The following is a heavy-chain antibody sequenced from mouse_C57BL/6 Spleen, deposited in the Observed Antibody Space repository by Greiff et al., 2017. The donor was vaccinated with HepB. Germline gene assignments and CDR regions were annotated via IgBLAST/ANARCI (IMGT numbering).Heavy chain of an antibody. Sequence: VQLQQPGAELVKPGASVKMSCKASGYTFTSYWITWVKQRPGQGLEWIGDIYPGSGSTNYNEKFKSKATLTLDTSSSTAYMQLSSLTSEDSAVYYCARDYYYGSSYYYAMDYWGQGTSVTVSS. D-gene: IGHD1-1*01. CDR3: ARDYYYGSSYYYAMDY. V-gene: IGHV1-55*01. J-gene: IGHJ4*01. CDR2: IYPGSGST. CDR1: GYTFTSYW.